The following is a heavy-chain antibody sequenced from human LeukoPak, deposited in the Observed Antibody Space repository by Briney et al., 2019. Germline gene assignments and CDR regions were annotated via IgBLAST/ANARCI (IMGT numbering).Heavy chain of an antibody. CDR2: INPNSGGT. V-gene: IGHV1-2*02. CDR1: GYTFTNYG. Sequence: ASVKVSCKASGYTFTNYGITWVRQAPGQGLEWMGWINPNSGGTNYAQKFQGRVTMTRDTSISTAYMELSSLRSDDTAVYYCAKDRGTGYGVEIDYWGQGTLVTVSS. CDR3: AKDRGTGYGVEIDY. D-gene: IGHD5-12*01. J-gene: IGHJ4*02.